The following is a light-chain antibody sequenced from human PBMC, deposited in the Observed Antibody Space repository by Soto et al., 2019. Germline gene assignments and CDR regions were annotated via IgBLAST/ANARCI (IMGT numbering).Light chain of an antibody. V-gene: IGLV2-8*01. CDR1: SSDVGGYNF. Sequence: QSALTQPPSASGSPGQSVTISCTGTSSDVGGYNFVSWYQHHPGKAPKLIIYEVNKRPSGVPNRFSGSKSGNTASLTVAGLQAVDEADYYCNPYAGSNIHVFGTGTKLTVL. CDR3: NPYAGSNIHV. CDR2: EVN. J-gene: IGLJ1*01.